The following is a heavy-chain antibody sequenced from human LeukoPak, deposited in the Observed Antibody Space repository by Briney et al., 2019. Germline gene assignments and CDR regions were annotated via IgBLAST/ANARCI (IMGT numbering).Heavy chain of an antibody. V-gene: IGHV4-34*01. Sequence: SETLSLTCAVYGGSFSGYYWSWIRQPPGKGLEWIGEINHSGSTNYNPSLKSRVTISVGTSKNQFSLKLSSVTAADTAVYYCARGLRNAYYYDSSGYSNDYWGQGTLVTVSS. CDR2: INHSGST. D-gene: IGHD3-22*01. CDR3: ARGLRNAYYYDSSGYSNDY. CDR1: GGSFSGYY. J-gene: IGHJ4*02.